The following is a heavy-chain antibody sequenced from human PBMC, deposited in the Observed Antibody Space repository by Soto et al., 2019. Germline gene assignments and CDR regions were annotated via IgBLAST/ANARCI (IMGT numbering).Heavy chain of an antibody. Sequence: PGGSLRLSCAASGFTFSSYWMHWVRQAPGKGLVWVSRINSDGSSTSYADSVKGRFTISRDNAKNTLYLQMNSLRAEDTAVYYCARDLDIVRMVYAIAPPYGLDVWGQGTTVTVSS. D-gene: IGHD2-8*01. CDR1: GFTFSSYW. CDR2: INSDGSST. V-gene: IGHV3-74*01. CDR3: ARDLDIVRMVYAIAPPYGLDV. J-gene: IGHJ6*02.